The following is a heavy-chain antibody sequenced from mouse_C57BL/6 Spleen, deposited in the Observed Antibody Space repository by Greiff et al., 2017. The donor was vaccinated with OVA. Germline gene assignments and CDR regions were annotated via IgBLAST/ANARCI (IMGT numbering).Heavy chain of an antibody. CDR3: ARGTTYYAMDY. V-gene: IGHV1-54*01. CDR1: GYAFTNYL. D-gene: IGHD2-12*01. J-gene: IGHJ4*01. CDR2: INPGSGGT. Sequence: VKLQQSGAELVRPGTSVKVSCKASGYAFTNYLIEWVKQRPGQGLEWIGVINPGSGGTTYNEKFKGKATLTADKSSSTAYMQRSSLTSEDSAVYFCARGTTYYAMDYWGQGTSVTVSS.